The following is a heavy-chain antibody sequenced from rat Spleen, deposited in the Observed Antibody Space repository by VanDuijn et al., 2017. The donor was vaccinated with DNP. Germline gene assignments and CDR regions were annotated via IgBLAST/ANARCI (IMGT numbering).Heavy chain of an antibody. CDR1: GFTFSNYW. CDR3: ARLGPFDY. CDR2: INTDGGGT. D-gene: IGHD5-1*01. V-gene: IGHV5-58*01. Sequence: EVQLVETGGGLVQPGRSLKLSCVASGFTFSNYWMYWIRQAPGKGLEWVASINTDGGGTHYPDSVKGRITISRDNAKSTLYLQMNSLRSEDTATYYCARLGPFDYWGQGVMVTVSS. J-gene: IGHJ2*01.